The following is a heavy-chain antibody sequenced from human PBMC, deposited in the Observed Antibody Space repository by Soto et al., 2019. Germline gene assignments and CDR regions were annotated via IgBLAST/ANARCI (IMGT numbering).Heavy chain of an antibody. CDR2: INAGNGNT. J-gene: IGHJ4*02. D-gene: IGHD2-2*01. V-gene: IGHV1-3*01. Sequence: ASVKVSCKASGYTFTSYAMHWVRQAPGQRLEWMGWINAGNGNTKYSQKFQGRFTISRDNAKNSLYLQMNSLRAEDTAVYYCARKYCSSTSCYPVDYWGQGTLVTVSS. CDR3: ARKYCSSTSCYPVDY. CDR1: GYTFTSYA.